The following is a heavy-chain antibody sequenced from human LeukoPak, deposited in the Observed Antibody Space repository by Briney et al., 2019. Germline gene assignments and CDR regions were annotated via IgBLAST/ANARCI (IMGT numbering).Heavy chain of an antibody. CDR1: GGTFSSYA. J-gene: IGHJ4*02. CDR3: ARDPGAVTPFDY. D-gene: IGHD4-17*01. CDR2: IIPILGIA. Sequence: GASVKVSCKASGGTFSSYAISWVRQAPGQGLEWMGRIIPILGIANYAQKFQGRVTITADKSTSTAYMELSSLRSEDTAVYYCARDPGAVTPFDYWGQGTLVTVSS. V-gene: IGHV1-69*04.